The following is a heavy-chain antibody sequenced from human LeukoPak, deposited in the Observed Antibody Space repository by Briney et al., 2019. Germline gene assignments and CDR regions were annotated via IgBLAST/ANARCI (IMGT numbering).Heavy chain of an antibody. CDR3: ARVVAAAGTPDY. Sequence: PSQTLSLTCTVSGGSISSGDYYWSWIRQPPGKGLEWIGYIYYSGSTYYNPSLKSRVTISVDTSKNQFPLKLSSVTAADTAVYYCARVVAAAGTPDYWGQGTLVTVSS. V-gene: IGHV4-30-4*01. D-gene: IGHD6-13*01. CDR2: IYYSGST. CDR1: GGSISSGDYY. J-gene: IGHJ4*02.